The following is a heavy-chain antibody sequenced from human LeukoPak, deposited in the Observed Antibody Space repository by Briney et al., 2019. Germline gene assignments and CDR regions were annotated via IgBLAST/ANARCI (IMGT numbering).Heavy chain of an antibody. Sequence: GGSLRLSCVASGFTFSRSWMDWVRQAPGKGLEWLANIKEDGSQTYYVDSAKGRFTISRDNAKNSLYLQMDSLRVEDTAIYYCAKSLDYWGRGTLVTVSS. CDR1: GFTFSRSW. J-gene: IGHJ4*02. V-gene: IGHV3-7*01. CDR2: IKEDGSQT. CDR3: AKSLDY.